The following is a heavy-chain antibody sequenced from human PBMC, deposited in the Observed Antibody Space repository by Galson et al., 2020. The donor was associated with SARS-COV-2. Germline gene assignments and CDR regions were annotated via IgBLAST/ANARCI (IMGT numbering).Heavy chain of an antibody. D-gene: IGHD1-26*01. CDR3: ARGGRGRGWLDP. J-gene: IGHJ5*02. CDR1: GGSFSAYY. CDR2: INHSGST. V-gene: IGHV4-34*01. Sequence: SETLSLTCAVNGGSFSAYYWSWIRQPPGKGLEWIGEINHSGSTNYNPSLKSRVTISVDTSKNQFSLGLKSLTAADTAVYYCARGGRGRGWLDPWGQGSLVTVAA.